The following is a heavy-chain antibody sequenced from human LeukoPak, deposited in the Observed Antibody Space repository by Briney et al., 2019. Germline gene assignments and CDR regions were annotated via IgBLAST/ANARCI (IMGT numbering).Heavy chain of an antibody. Sequence: ASVKVSCKVSGYTLTELSMHWVRQAPGKGLEWMGGFDPEDGETIYAQKFQGRVTMTEDTSTDTAYMELSSLRSEDTAVYYCATALLNYYDSSGLPAPGYYFDYWGQGTLVTVSS. CDR1: GYTLTELS. CDR3: ATALLNYYDSSGLPAPGYYFDY. V-gene: IGHV1-24*01. J-gene: IGHJ4*02. CDR2: FDPEDGET. D-gene: IGHD3-22*01.